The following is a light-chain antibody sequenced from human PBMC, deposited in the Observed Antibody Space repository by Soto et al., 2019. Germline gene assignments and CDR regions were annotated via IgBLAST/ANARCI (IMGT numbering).Light chain of an antibody. Sequence: EIVLTQSPGPLSLSPGERATLSCRASQSVSSSYLAWYQQKPGQAPRLLIYGASSRATGTPDRFSGSGSGTDFTLTISRLEPEDFAVYYCQQYGSSQTFGQGTKV. CDR3: QQYGSSQT. V-gene: IGKV3-20*01. CDR1: QSVSSSY. J-gene: IGKJ1*01. CDR2: GAS.